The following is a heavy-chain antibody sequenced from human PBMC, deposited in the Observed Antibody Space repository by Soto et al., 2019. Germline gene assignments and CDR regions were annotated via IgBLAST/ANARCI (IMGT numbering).Heavy chain of an antibody. CDR3: ARRVDTAMVLDC. V-gene: IGHV4-61*08. J-gene: IGHJ4*02. Sequence: SETLSLTCTVSGGSISSGDYYWSWIRQPPGKGLEWIGYIYYSGSTYYNPSLKSRVTISVDTSKNQFSLKLSSVTAADTAVYYCARRVDTAMVLDCWGQGTLVTVSS. CDR2: IYYSGST. CDR1: GGSISSGDYY. D-gene: IGHD5-18*01.